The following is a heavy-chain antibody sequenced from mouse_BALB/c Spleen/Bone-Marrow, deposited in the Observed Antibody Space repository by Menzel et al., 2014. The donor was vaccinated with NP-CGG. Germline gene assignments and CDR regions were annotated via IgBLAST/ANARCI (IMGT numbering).Heavy chain of an antibody. J-gene: IGHJ2*01. Sequence: EVQLQQSGPELVKPGASVKVSCKAYGYAFTSYNMYWVKQSHGKSLEWMGYIDPYSGGTSYNQKFKGKATLTVDKSSSTAYMHLNSLTSEDSAVYYCARNLGYGFFYYWVQGTTRTVSS. CDR2: IDPYSGGT. CDR3: ARNLGYGFFYY. D-gene: IGHD1-2*01. CDR1: GYAFTSYN. V-gene: IGHV1S135*01.